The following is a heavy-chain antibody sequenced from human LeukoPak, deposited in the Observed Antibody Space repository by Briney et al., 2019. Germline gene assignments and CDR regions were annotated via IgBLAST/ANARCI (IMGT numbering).Heavy chain of an antibody. D-gene: IGHD3-22*01. J-gene: IGHJ6*02. Sequence: SETLSLTCTVSGGSISSSSYYWGWIRQPPGKGLEWIGSIYYSGSTNYNPSLKSRLTMSADTSKNQFSLNLRSVTAADTAIYYCARDRVDSSGYYYYYGIDVWGQGTAVTVSS. CDR2: IYYSGST. CDR1: GGSISSSSYY. V-gene: IGHV4-39*07. CDR3: ARDRVDSSGYYYYYGIDV.